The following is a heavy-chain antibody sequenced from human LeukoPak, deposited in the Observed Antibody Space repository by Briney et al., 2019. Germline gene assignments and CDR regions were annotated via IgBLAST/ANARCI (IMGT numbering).Heavy chain of an antibody. CDR3: AKGPGNWIATFEY. D-gene: IGHD1-20*01. CDR2: IGGGGDTT. CDR1: GFTFNNYA. V-gene: IGHV3-23*01. Sequence: GGSLRLSCAASGFTFNNYALSWVRQAPGKGLEWVSGIGGGGDTTYYADSVKGRFTISRDNSKNTLYLQINSLRAEDTAVYYCAKGPGNWIATFEYWGQGTLVTVSS. J-gene: IGHJ4*02.